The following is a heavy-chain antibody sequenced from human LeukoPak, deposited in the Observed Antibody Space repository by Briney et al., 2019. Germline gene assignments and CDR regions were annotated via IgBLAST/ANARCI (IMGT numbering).Heavy chain of an antibody. CDR2: INPNSGGT. J-gene: IGHJ4*02. V-gene: IGHV1-2*02. D-gene: IGHD3-22*01. CDR3: AREVRTVRYYDSSGYSTLGY. CDR1: GYTFTGYY. Sequence: ASVKVSCKASGYTFTGYYMHWVRQAPGQGLEWMGWINPNSGGTNYAQKFQGRVTMTRDTSISTAYMELSRLRSDDTAVYYCAREVRTVRYYDSSGYSTLGYWGQGTLVTVSS.